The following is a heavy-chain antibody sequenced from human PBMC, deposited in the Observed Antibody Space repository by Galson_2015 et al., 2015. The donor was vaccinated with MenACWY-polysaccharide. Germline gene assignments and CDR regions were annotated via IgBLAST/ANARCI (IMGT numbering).Heavy chain of an antibody. Sequence: SLRLSCAASGFTFSSYWMHWVRQVPGKGLMWVSRIKGDGSSIIYADSVKGRFTISRDNTKNTVWLQMNSLRVEDTAAYYCARDPVDGSGHFDYWGQGTLVTVSS. CDR3: ARDPVDGSGHFDY. D-gene: IGHD6-19*01. CDR1: GFTFSSYW. J-gene: IGHJ4*02. V-gene: IGHV3-74*01. CDR2: IKGDGSSI.